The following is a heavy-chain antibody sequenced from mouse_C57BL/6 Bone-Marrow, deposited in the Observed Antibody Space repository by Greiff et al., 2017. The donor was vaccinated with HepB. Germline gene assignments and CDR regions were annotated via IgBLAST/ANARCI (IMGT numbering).Heavy chain of an antibody. CDR2: ISSGGSYT. V-gene: IGHV5-6*01. J-gene: IGHJ1*03. CDR1: GFTFSSYG. CDR3: GRQGIVTTSDWYFDV. D-gene: IGHD2-5*01. Sequence: EVMLVESGGDLVKPGGSLKLSCAASGFTFSSYGMSWVRQTPDKRLEWVATISSGGSYTYYPDSVKGRFTISRDNAKNTLYLQMSRLKAENTAMYCWGRQGIVTTSDWYFDVWGTGTTVTVSS.